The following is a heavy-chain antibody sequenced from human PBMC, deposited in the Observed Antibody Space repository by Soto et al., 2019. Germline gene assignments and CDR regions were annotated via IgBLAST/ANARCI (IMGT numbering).Heavy chain of an antibody. Sequence: QVQLVQSGAEVKKPGASVKVSCKTSGYTFANYDIIWVRQATGQGLEWMGWMNPNTGNTAYAQNLQGRVVMTRNTSISTAYMDLSSLKSDDTAVYYCARVIRIAVAQLNYYRDVWGKGTTVTVSS. CDR2: MNPNTGNT. J-gene: IGHJ6*03. CDR1: GYTFANYD. D-gene: IGHD6-19*01. V-gene: IGHV1-8*01. CDR3: ARVIRIAVAQLNYYRDV.